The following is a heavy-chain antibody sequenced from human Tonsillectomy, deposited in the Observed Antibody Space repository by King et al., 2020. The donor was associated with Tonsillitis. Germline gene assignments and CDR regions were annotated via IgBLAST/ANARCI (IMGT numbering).Heavy chain of an antibody. CDR2: ISGSGGST. Sequence: EVQLVESGGGLVQPGGSLRLSCAASGFTFSSYAMSWVRQAPGKGLEWVSAISGSGGSTYYADSVKGRFTISRDNSKNTRYLQMNSLRAEDTAVYYCAKLQYYYDSGLLSNFDYWGQGTLVTVSS. D-gene: IGHD3-22*01. CDR1: GFTFSSYA. V-gene: IGHV3-23*04. CDR3: AKLQYYYDSGLLSNFDY. J-gene: IGHJ4*02.